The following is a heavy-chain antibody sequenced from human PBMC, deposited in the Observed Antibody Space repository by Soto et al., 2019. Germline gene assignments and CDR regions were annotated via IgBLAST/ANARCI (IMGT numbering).Heavy chain of an antibody. CDR2: ISWDGGST. D-gene: IGHD3-3*01. CDR3: AKSITIFGVVTYGMDV. J-gene: IGHJ6*02. V-gene: IGHV3-43*01. CDR1: GFTFDDYT. Sequence: GGSLRLSCAASGFTFDDYTMHWVRQAPGKGLEWVSLISWDGGSTYYADSVKGRFTISRDNSKNSLYLQMNSLRTEDTALYYCAKSITIFGVVTYGMDVWGQGTTVTVSS.